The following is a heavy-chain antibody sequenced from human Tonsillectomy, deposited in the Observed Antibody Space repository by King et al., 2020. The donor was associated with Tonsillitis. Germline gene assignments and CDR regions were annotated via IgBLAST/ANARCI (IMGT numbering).Heavy chain of an antibody. Sequence: VQLVESGAEVKKPGESLKISCKSSGYSFSNSWIAWVRQMPGKGLEWMGIIYPGDSDTRYSPSVQGQVTISADKSISPAYLQWSSLKASDTAMYYCARLGSLVRGFSDNWGQRALVTVSS. D-gene: IGHD3-10*01. CDR3: ARLGSLVRGFSDN. CDR2: IYPGDSDT. V-gene: IGHV5-51*01. CDR1: GYSFSNSW. J-gene: IGHJ4*02.